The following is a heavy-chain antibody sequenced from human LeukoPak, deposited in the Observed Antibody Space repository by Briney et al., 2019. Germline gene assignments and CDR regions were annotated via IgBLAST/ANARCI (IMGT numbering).Heavy chain of an antibody. Sequence: GGSLRLSCAASGFTFSSYSMTWVRQAPGKGLEWVSSISSSSSYIYYADSVKGRFTISRDNAKNSLYLQMNSLRAEDTAVYYCARDHSEWAVVDPYWGQGTLVTVSS. V-gene: IGHV3-21*01. D-gene: IGHD3-22*01. CDR2: ISSSSSYI. CDR3: ARDHSEWAVVDPY. CDR1: GFTFSSYS. J-gene: IGHJ4*02.